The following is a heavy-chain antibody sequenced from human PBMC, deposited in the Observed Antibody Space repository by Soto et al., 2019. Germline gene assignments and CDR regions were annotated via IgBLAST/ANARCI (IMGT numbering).Heavy chain of an antibody. V-gene: IGHV3-33*01. D-gene: IGHD3-10*01. CDR1: GFNFSNYG. CDR2: IWYDGSNK. CDR3: ASASGATVS. Sequence: QVQLVEYGGGVVHPGRSLRLSCAASGFNFSNYGMQWVRQAPGKGLEWGAHIWYDGSNKYYADSVKGRFTISRDNSKNTLYLQMDSLRPDDTAVYYCASASGATVSWGQGTLVNV. J-gene: IGHJ5*02.